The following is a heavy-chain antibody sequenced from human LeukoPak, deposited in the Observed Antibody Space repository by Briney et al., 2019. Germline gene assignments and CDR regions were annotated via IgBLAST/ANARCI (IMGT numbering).Heavy chain of an antibody. CDR2: INHSGST. D-gene: IGHD3-10*01. J-gene: IGHJ5*02. CDR1: GGSFSGYY. Sequence: SETLSLTCAVYGGSFSGYYWSWIRQPPGKGLEWIGEINHSGSTNYNPSLKSRVTISVDTSKNQFSLKLSSVTAADTAVYYCAKAHYYGRRWFDPWGQGTLVTVSS. CDR3: AKAHYYGRRWFDP. V-gene: IGHV4-34*01.